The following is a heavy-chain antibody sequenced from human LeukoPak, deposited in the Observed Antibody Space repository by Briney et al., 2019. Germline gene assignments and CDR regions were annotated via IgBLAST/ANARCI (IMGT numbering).Heavy chain of an antibody. CDR1: GYSISSGFH. D-gene: IGHD5-24*01. J-gene: IGHJ4*02. CDR2: VYHNGST. V-gene: IGHV4-38-2*02. CDR3: ASGRDGDY. Sequence: PSETLSLTCTVSGYSISSGFHWGWIRQPPGKGLEWIGNVYHNGSTYYNPSLKGRVTVSVDTSKNHFSLKLGSVTAADTAVYYCASGRDGDYWGQGTLVTVSS.